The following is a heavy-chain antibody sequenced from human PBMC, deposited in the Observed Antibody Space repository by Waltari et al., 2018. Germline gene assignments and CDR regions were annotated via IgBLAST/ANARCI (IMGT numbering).Heavy chain of an antibody. D-gene: IGHD3-22*01. J-gene: IGHJ4*02. V-gene: IGHV4-34*01. CDR1: GGSFNDYY. CDR2: IHHSGTT. CDR3: ARGDLHYGSSGFFY. Sequence: QVQLHQWGAGLLKPSETLSLTCGVSGGSFNDYYWTWIRQPPGKGLEWIGEIHHSGTTDYNPSLNSRLTMSEDTSKKQISLKMSSVTAADTAVYYCARGDLHYGSSGFFYWGQGALVTVSS.